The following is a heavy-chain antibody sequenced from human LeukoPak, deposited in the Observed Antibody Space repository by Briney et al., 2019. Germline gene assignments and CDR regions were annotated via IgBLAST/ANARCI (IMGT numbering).Heavy chain of an antibody. J-gene: IGHJ4*02. V-gene: IGHV1-46*01. CDR1: GYTFTSNY. CDR2: IYPRDGST. D-gene: IGHD1-26*01. Sequence: ASVKVSCKASGYTFTSNYIHWVRQAPGQGLEWMGMIYPRDGSTSYAQKFQGRVTMTRNTSISTAYMELSSLRSEDTAVYYCARVGGSYSHHFDYWGQGTLVTVSS. CDR3: ARVGGSYSHHFDY.